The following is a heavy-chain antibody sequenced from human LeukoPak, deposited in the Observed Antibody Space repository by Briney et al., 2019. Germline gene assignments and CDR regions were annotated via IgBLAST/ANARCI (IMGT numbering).Heavy chain of an antibody. D-gene: IGHD5-18*01. CDR3: ASGYSYGDYYYYGMDV. CDR2: INAGNGNT. CDR1: GYTFISHA. Sequence: ASVKVSCKASGYTFISHAMHWVRQAPGQRLEWMGWINAGNGNTKYSQKFQGRVTMTRDTSTSTVYMGLSSLRSEDTAVYYCASGYSYGDYYYYGMDVWGQGTTVTVSS. J-gene: IGHJ6*02. V-gene: IGHV1-3*01.